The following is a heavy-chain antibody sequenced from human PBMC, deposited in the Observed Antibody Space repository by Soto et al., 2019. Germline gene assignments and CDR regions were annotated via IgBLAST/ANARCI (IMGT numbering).Heavy chain of an antibody. D-gene: IGHD7-27*01. V-gene: IGHV1-24*01. Sequence: GESLKISCKVSGYTLTELSMHWVRQAPGKGLEWMGGFDPEDGETIYAQKFQGRVTMTEDTSTDTAYMELSSLRSEDTAVYYCATDRTGGRGSGAFDIWGQGTMVTVSS. CDR2: FDPEDGET. CDR3: ATDRTGGRGSGAFDI. J-gene: IGHJ3*02. CDR1: GYTLTELS.